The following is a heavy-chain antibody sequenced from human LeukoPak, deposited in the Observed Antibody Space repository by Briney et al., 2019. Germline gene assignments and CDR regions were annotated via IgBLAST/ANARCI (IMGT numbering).Heavy chain of an antibody. D-gene: IGHD3-10*01. Sequence: GGSLRLSCAASGFTFSNYAMSWVRQAPGKGLEWVSVISGSGRSSYYADSMKGQFTISRDNSKNTLYLQVNSLRAEDTAVYYCARAYDSGNYYHTNWFDPWGQGTLVTVSS. CDR3: ARAYDSGNYYHTNWFDP. J-gene: IGHJ5*02. CDR1: GFTFSNYA. CDR2: ISGSGRSS. V-gene: IGHV3-23*01.